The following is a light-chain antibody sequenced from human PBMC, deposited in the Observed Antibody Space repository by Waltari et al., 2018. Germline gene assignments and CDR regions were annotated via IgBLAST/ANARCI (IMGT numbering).Light chain of an antibody. Sequence: EIVLTQSPGTLSLSPGERATLSCRASQSVGSNFLAWYQQKPGQAPRLLIYAASSRAAGVPDRFSGSGSGTDFTLTISRLEPEDFAVYYCQPYDTSPYTFGQGTKVEIK. J-gene: IGKJ2*01. V-gene: IGKV3-20*01. CDR1: QSVGSNF. CDR3: QPYDTSPYT. CDR2: AAS.